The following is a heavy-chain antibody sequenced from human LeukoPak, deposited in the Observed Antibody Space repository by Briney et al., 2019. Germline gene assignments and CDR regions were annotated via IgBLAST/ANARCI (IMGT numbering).Heavy chain of an antibody. CDR2: IKQDGSEK. CDR3: ATTQTFDY. J-gene: IGHJ4*02. V-gene: IGHV3-7*03. D-gene: IGHD2-15*01. CDR1: GFTFSNYW. Sequence: AGGSLRLSCIASGFTFSNYWMSWVRQAPGKGLEWVANIKQDGSEKYYVDSVKGRFSISRDNAKSSLDLQMNNLRAEDTAVYYCATTQTFDYWGQGTLVTVSS.